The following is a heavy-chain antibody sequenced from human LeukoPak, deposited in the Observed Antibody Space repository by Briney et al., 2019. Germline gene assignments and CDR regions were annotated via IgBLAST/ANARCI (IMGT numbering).Heavy chain of an antibody. D-gene: IGHD3-9*01. CDR2: IKQDGSEK. CDR1: GFTFSSSW. CDR3: AREAIRYFDWLLAGDAFDI. Sequence: GGSLRLSCAASGFTFSSSWMSWVRQAPGKGLEGVANIKQDGSEKYYVDSVKGRFTISRDNAKNSLYLQMNSLRAEDTAVYYCAREAIRYFDWLLAGDAFDIWGQGTMVTVSS. J-gene: IGHJ3*02. V-gene: IGHV3-7*01.